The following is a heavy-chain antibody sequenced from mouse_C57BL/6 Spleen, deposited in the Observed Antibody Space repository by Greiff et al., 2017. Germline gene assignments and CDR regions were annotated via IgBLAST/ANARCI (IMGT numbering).Heavy chain of an antibody. J-gene: IGHJ1*03. CDR1: GYTFTSYW. Sequence: QVQLQQPGAELVKPGASVKLSCKASGYTFTSYWMQWVKQRPGQGLEWIGELDPSDSYTNYNQKFKGKATLTVDTSSSPAYMQLRSLTSEDSAVYYCARSEAAGYWYFDVWGTGTTVTVSS. V-gene: IGHV1-50*01. CDR3: ARSEAAGYWYFDV. CDR2: LDPSDSYT.